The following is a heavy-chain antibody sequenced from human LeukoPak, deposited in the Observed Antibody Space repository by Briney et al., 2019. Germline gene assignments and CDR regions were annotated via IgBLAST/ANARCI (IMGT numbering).Heavy chain of an antibody. CDR2: INHSGTT. V-gene: IGHV4-34*01. Sequence: PSETLSLTCAVHGGSFSGYYWNWIRQPPGKGLEWIGEINHSGTTNYNPSLKSRVTMSVDTSKNQLSLKLSSVPAADTAVYYCARVPVYESSGYYYDWFDPWGQGTLVTVSS. D-gene: IGHD3-22*01. J-gene: IGHJ5*02. CDR3: ARVPVYESSGYYYDWFDP. CDR1: GGSFSGYY.